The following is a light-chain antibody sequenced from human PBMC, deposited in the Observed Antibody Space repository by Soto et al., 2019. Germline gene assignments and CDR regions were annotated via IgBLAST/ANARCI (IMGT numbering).Light chain of an antibody. CDR2: GAS. J-gene: IGKJ3*01. CDR3: QQTLNNPLN. V-gene: IGKV1-39*01. CDR1: QTIIDY. Sequence: DIQMTQSPSSLSASIGDSVTITCRASQTIIDYFSWYQLKPGKAPRLLIYGASTLQSGVPPRFSGSGSETDFTITITSLQPEDFATYYCQQTLNNPLNFGPGTKVEIK.